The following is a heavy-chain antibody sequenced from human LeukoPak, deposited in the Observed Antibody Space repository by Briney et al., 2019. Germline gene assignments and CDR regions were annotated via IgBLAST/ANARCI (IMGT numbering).Heavy chain of an antibody. D-gene: IGHD1-26*01. Sequence: SQTLSLTCTVSGGSISSGGYYWSWIRQHPGKGLEWIGYIYYSGSTYYNPSLNSRVTISVDTSKNQFSLKLSSVTAADTAVYYCARDREGATPEDWFDPWGQGTLVTVSS. V-gene: IGHV4-31*03. CDR1: GGSISSGGYY. CDR3: ARDREGATPEDWFDP. J-gene: IGHJ5*02. CDR2: IYYSGST.